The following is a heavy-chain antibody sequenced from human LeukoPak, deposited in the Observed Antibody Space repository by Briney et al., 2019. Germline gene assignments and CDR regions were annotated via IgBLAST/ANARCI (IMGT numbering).Heavy chain of an antibody. V-gene: IGHV1-69*13. Sequence: ASVKVSCKASGGTFSSYAISWVRQATGQGLEWMGGIIPIFGTANYAQKFQGRVTITADESTSTAYMELSSLRSEDTAVYYCASHPPGYSSGWYYFDYWGQGTLVTVSS. CDR1: GGTFSSYA. CDR3: ASHPPGYSSGWYYFDY. D-gene: IGHD6-19*01. J-gene: IGHJ4*02. CDR2: IIPIFGTA.